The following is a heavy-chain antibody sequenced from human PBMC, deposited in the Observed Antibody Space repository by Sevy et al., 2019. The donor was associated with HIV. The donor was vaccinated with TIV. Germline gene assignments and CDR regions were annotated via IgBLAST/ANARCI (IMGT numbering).Heavy chain of an antibody. CDR2: ISYDGSNK. CDR3: ARARFGELLSDDAFDI. J-gene: IGHJ3*02. Sequence: GGSLRLSCAASGFTFSSYAMHWVRQAPGKGLEWVAVISYDGSNKYYADSVKGRFTISRDNSKNTLYLQMNSLRAEDTAVSYCARARFGELLSDDAFDIWGQGTMVTVSS. D-gene: IGHD3-10*01. CDR1: GFTFSSYA. V-gene: IGHV3-30-3*01.